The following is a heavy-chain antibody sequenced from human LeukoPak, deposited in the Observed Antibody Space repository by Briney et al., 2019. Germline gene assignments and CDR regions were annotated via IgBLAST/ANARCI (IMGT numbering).Heavy chain of an antibody. CDR3: ARARIYSSGFDFDY. V-gene: IGHV4-39*07. J-gene: IGHJ4*02. Sequence: SETLSLTCTVSGGSISSSSYYWGWIRQPPGKGLEWIGSIYYSGSTYYNPSLKSRVTISVDTSKNQFSLKLSSVTAADTAVYYCARARIYSSGFDFDYWGQGTLVTVSS. D-gene: IGHD3-22*01. CDR2: IYYSGST. CDR1: GGSISSSSYY.